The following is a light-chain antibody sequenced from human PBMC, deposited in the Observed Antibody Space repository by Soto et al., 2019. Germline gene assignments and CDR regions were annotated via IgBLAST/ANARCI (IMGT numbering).Light chain of an antibody. J-gene: IGLJ1*01. CDR2: GVT. Sequence: QSVLTQPASVSGSPGQSITISCTGTSSDVGAYYSVSWYQHHTGKAPKLIIYGVTNRPSGVSNRFSGSKSGNTASLTISGLQAEDEADYHCSSYTSGSSHYVFGTGTKLTVL. V-gene: IGLV2-14*01. CDR3: SSYTSGSSHYV. CDR1: SSDVGAYYS.